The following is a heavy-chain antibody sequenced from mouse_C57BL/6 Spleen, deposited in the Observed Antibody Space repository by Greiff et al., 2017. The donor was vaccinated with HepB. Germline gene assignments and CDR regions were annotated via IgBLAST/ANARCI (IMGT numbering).Heavy chain of an antibody. D-gene: IGHD1-1*01. CDR3: ARWDYGSSYGYFDV. CDR2: MSSGSSTI. J-gene: IGHJ1*03. CDR1: GFTFSDYG. Sequence: EVKLVESGGGLVKPGGSLKLSCAASGFTFSDYGMHWVRQAPEKGLEWVAYMSSGSSTIYYADTVKGRFTISRDNAKNTLFLQMTSLRSEDTAMYYCARWDYGSSYGYFDVWGTGTTVTVSS. V-gene: IGHV5-17*01.